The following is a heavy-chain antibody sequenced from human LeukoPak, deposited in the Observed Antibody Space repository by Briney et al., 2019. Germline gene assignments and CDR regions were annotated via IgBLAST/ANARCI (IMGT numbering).Heavy chain of an antibody. V-gene: IGHV4-39*07. CDR1: GGSISSSSYY. CDR2: IYYSGST. J-gene: IGHJ4*02. CDR3: ARSWRRGNTAMVTNGY. Sequence: PSETLSLTCTVSGGSISSSSYYWGWIRQPPGKGLEWIGSIYYSGSTNYNPSPKSRVTISVDTSKNQFSLKLSSVTAADTAVYYCARSWRRGNTAMVTNGYWGQGTLVTVSS. D-gene: IGHD5-18*01.